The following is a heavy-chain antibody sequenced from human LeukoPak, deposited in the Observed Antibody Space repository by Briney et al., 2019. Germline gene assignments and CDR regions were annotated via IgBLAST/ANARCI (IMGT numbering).Heavy chain of an antibody. CDR1: GGTFSSSA. V-gene: IGHV1-69*05. CDR3: AETQGVEVPNWFDP. D-gene: IGHD2-2*01. CDR2: IIPIFGTA. Sequence: ASVTVSCKASGGTFSSSAITWVRQAPGQGLEWMGGIIPIFGTANYAQKFQGGVTITTDESTSTAYMELSSLRSEDPAVYYCAETQGVEVPNWFDPWGQGTLVTVPS. J-gene: IGHJ5*02.